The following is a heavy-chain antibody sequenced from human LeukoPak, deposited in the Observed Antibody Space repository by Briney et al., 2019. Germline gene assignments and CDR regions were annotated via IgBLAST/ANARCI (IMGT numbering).Heavy chain of an antibody. CDR3: ARDMDKLGDYYGMDV. Sequence: GGSLRLSCAASGFTFSDYYISWIRQAPGEGLEWLSIVSSGGDITTYADSVKGRFTISRDNTRNLLFLRMNSLRAEDTAVYYCARDMDKLGDYYGMDVWGQGTTVVVSS. D-gene: IGHD3-16*01. V-gene: IGHV3-11*01. CDR1: GFTFSDYY. J-gene: IGHJ6*02. CDR2: VSSGGDIT.